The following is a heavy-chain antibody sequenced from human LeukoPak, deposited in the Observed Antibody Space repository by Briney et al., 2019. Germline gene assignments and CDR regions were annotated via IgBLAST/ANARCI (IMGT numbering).Heavy chain of an antibody. D-gene: IGHD3-10*01. Sequence: PSQTLSLTCTVSGGSISSGDYFWSWIRQPPGKGLEWIAYIYYSGSTYYNPSLKSRLTISVDTSKNQFSLKLSSVTAADTAVYYCAREGTYAFDIWGQGTMVTVSS. CDR2: IYYSGST. J-gene: IGHJ3*02. CDR3: AREGTYAFDI. CDR1: GGSISSGDYF. V-gene: IGHV4-30-4*08.